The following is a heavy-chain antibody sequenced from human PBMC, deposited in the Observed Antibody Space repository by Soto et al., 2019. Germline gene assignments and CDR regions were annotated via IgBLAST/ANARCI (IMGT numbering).Heavy chain of an antibody. CDR1: GGTFSSYA. CDR2: IIPIFGTA. D-gene: IGHD6-19*01. CDR3: ARPEPNPAGHYYYYGMDV. J-gene: IGHJ6*02. Sequence: SVKVSCKASGGTFSSYAISWVRQAPGQGLEWVGGIIPIFGTANYAQKFQGRVTITADESTSTAYMELSSLRSEDTAVYYCARPEPNPAGHYYYYGMDVWGQGTTVTVSS. V-gene: IGHV1-69*13.